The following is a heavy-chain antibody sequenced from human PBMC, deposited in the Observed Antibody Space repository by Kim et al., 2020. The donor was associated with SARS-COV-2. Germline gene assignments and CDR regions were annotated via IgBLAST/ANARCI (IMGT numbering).Heavy chain of an antibody. CDR2: INPNSGGT. D-gene: IGHD6-19*01. CDR1: GYTFTGYY. V-gene: IGHV1-2*06. J-gene: IGHJ5*02. CDR3: ARDAGSSGWLNWFDP. Sequence: ASVKVSCKASGYTFTGYYMHWVRQAPGQGLEWMGRINPNSGGTNYAQKFQGRVTMTRDTSISTAYMELSRLRSDDTAVYYCARDAGSSGWLNWFDPWGQGTLVTVSS.